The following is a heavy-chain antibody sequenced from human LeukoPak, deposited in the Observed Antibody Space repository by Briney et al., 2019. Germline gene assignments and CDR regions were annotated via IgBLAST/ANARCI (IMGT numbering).Heavy chain of an antibody. CDR1: GFIFSRYG. V-gene: IGHV3-23*01. CDR2: ISGSGGTT. Sequence: PGGSLRLSCAASGFIFSRYGMSWVRQAPGKGLEWVSAISGSGGTTYYADSVKGRFTISRDNSKSTLYPQINSLRAEDTAVYYCAKDHLPGIVVADRDYWGQGTLVTVSS. J-gene: IGHJ4*02. CDR3: AKDHLPGIVVADRDY. D-gene: IGHD6-19*01.